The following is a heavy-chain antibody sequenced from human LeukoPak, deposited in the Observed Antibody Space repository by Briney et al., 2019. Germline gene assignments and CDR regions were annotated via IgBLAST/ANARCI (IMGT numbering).Heavy chain of an antibody. J-gene: IGHJ4*02. V-gene: IGHV4-4*02. CDR3: ASAEPRGIIWYPY. Sequence: PSGALSLTYAVSGAPISSNNWWWSWVRQPPGKGLEWIGEIYHSGSTNYNPSLKSRVTMSVDKSKNQFSLKLSSVTAADTAVYYCASAEPRGIIWYPYWGQGTLVTVSS. CDR2: IYHSGST. CDR1: GAPISSNNW. D-gene: IGHD6-13*01.